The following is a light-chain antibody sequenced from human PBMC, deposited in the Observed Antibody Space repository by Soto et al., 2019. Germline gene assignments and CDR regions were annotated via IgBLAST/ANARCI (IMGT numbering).Light chain of an antibody. V-gene: IGKV3-20*01. CDR1: QSISSN. CDR2: GAS. Sequence: EIVMTRAPATLSVSPGERATLSCRASQSISSNLAWYQHKPCQAPRLLIYGASSRATGIPDRLSGSGSGTDFTLTISRLEPEDFAVYYCQQYGSSPKTFGQGTKVDIK. J-gene: IGKJ1*01. CDR3: QQYGSSPKT.